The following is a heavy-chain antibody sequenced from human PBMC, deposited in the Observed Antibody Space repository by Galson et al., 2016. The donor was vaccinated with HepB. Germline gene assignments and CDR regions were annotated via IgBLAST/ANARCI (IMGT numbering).Heavy chain of an antibody. D-gene: IGHD2-15*01. Sequence: SVKVSCKASGGTFSTYGIIWARQAPGQGLEWMGGIIPMFGTTKYSQKFQGRVTITADSSTNMAYMELRTLTSEDTAVYYCARDKFYSGGSGREGGYFDYWGQGTLVTVSS. CDR3: ARDKFYSGGSGREGGYFDY. V-gene: IGHV1-69*13. CDR1: GGTFSTYG. CDR2: IIPMFGTT. J-gene: IGHJ4*02.